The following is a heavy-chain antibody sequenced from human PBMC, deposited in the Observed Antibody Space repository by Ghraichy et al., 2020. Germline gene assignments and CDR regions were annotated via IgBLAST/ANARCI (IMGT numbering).Heavy chain of an antibody. D-gene: IGHD3-10*01. Sequence: GGSLRLSCAASGFTFSSYAMSWVRQAPGKGLEWVSAISPSSSTTYYADPVKGRFTISRDNSKNTVYLQMSSLRAEDTAMYYCVKVIYYTSEGYHNRNNNEYWGQGTLVTVSS. CDR1: GFTFSSYA. V-gene: IGHV3-23*01. J-gene: IGHJ4*02. CDR2: ISPSSSTT. CDR3: VKVIYYTSEGYHNRNNNEY.